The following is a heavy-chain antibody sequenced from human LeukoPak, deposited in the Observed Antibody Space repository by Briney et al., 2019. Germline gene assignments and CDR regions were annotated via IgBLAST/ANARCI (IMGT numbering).Heavy chain of an antibody. D-gene: IGHD3-10*01. CDR3: ATGIYGSGSYQFDP. CDR1: GGSISSYY. CDR2: IYTSGST. Sequence: SETLSLTCTVSGGSISSYYWSWIRQPAGKGLEWIGRIYTSGSTNYNPSLKSRVTMSVDTSKNQFSLKLSSVTAADTAVYYCATGIYGSGSYQFDPWGQGTLVTVSS. J-gene: IGHJ5*02. V-gene: IGHV4-4*07.